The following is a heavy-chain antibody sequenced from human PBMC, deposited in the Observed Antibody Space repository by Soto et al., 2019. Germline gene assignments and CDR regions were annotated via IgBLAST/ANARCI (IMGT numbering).Heavy chain of an antibody. CDR3: AKGDYYGMDV. V-gene: IGHV3-30*18. J-gene: IGHJ6*02. Sequence: WSLRLSCAASGFTFSSYGMHWVRQAPGKGLEWVAVISYDGSNKYYADSVKGRFTISRDNSKNTLYLQMNSLRAEDTAVYYCAKGDYYGMDVWGQGTTVTVSS. CDR1: GFTFSSYG. CDR2: ISYDGSNK.